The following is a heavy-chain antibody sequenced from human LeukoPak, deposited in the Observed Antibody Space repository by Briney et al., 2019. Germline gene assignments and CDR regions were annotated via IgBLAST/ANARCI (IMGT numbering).Heavy chain of an antibody. Sequence: QSGGSLRLSCAASGFTFRSYWMSWVRQAPGKGLEWVANIKQDGSEKYYVDSVKGRFTISRDNAKNSLYLQMNSLRAEDTAVYYCARALGWLPENYWGQGTLVTVSS. CDR2: IKQDGSEK. V-gene: IGHV3-7*01. CDR1: GFTFRSYW. J-gene: IGHJ4*02. CDR3: ARALGWLPENY. D-gene: IGHD5-24*01.